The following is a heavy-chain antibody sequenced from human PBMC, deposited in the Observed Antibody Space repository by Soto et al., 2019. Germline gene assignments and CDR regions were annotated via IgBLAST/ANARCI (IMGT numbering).Heavy chain of an antibody. CDR1: GFTFSYYA. J-gene: IGHJ6*02. Sequence: GGSLRLSCAASGFTFSYYAFHWVRQAPGKGLEWVAVISYDGNNKFYTDSVKGRFTISRDNSKNTLYLQMNSPRPEDTAVYYCARVRTPEQYYYYYTMDVWGQGTTVTVSS. V-gene: IGHV3-30-3*01. CDR2: ISYDGNNK. D-gene: IGHD1-1*01. CDR3: ARVRTPEQYYYYYTMDV.